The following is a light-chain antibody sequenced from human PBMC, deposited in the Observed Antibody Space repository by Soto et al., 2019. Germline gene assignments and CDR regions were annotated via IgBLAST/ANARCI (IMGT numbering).Light chain of an antibody. CDR1: SSDVGSYNY. V-gene: IGLV2-14*03. J-gene: IGLJ1*01. CDR3: NSYTGSSTPYV. Sequence: QSVLTQPASVSGSPGQSITISCTGTSSDVGSYNYVSWYQQHPGKAPKLMIYDVSSRPSGVSNRFSGSKSGNTASLTISGLQAEDEADYYCNSYTGSSTPYVFGTGTKVTVL. CDR2: DVS.